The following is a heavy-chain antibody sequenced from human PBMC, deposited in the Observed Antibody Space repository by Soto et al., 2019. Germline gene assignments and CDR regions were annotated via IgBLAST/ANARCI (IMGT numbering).Heavy chain of an antibody. D-gene: IGHD4-4*01. V-gene: IGHV1-69*01. Sequence: QVQLVQSGAEVRKPGSSVKVSCKSSGGIFRSNAISWVRQAPGQGLEWMGAIIPQFPTPYYAQKFQGRVTITADESTSTAYMALNSLRSDDTAVYFCARVVMTTVPASYYYGMDVWGQGTTVTVSS. CDR1: GGIFRSNA. J-gene: IGHJ6*02. CDR3: ARVVMTTVPASYYYGMDV. CDR2: IIPQFPTP.